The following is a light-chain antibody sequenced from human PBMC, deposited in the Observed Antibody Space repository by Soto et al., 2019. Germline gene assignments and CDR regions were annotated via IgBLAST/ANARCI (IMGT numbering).Light chain of an antibody. Sequence: DIVMTQSPATLSVAPGERVTFSCRASQGVSRKLAWYQHKPGQAPRLLIYGASTRATGIPGRFSGSGSGTEFTLTISSLQSEDFAVYYCQHYYNWPRTFGQGTKVDIK. V-gene: IGKV3-15*01. CDR3: QHYYNWPRT. CDR1: QGVSRK. CDR2: GAS. J-gene: IGKJ1*01.